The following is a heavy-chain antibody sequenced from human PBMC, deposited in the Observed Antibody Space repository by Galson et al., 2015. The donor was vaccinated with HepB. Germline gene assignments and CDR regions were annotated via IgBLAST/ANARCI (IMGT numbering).Heavy chain of an antibody. V-gene: IGHV3-30-3*01. J-gene: IGHJ6*02. CDR2: ISYDGSNK. D-gene: IGHD2/OR15-2a*01. CDR1: GFTFSSYA. CDR3: ARDKKKIVPGGGMDV. Sequence: SLRLSCAASGFTFSSYAMHWVRQAPGKGLEWVAVISYDGSNKYYADSVKGRFTISRDNSKNTLYLQMNSLRAEDTAVYYCARDKKKIVPGGGMDVWGQGTTVTVSS.